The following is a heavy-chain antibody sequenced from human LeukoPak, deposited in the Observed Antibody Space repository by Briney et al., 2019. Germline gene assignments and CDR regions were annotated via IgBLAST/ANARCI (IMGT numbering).Heavy chain of an antibody. CDR2: ISSSSSYI. Sequence: GGSLRLSCAASGFTFSSYSMNWVRQAPGKGLEWVSSISSSSSYIYYADSVKGRFTISRDNAKNSLYLQTNSLRAEDTAVYYCARDSRRYSNYQDFDYWGQGTLVTVSS. D-gene: IGHD3-9*01. CDR3: ARDSRRYSNYQDFDY. V-gene: IGHV3-21*01. J-gene: IGHJ4*02. CDR1: GFTFSSYS.